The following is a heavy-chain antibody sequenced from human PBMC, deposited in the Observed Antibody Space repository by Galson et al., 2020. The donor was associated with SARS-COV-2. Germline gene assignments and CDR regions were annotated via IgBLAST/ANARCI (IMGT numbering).Heavy chain of an antibody. D-gene: IGHD2-21*02. CDR2: ISYDGSNK. V-gene: IGHV3-30*04. CDR3: ARVGTAYCGGDCRNYYYYYYMDV. CDR1: GFTFSSYA. J-gene: IGHJ6*03. Sequence: GESLKISCAASGFTFSSYAMHWVRQAPGKGLEWVAVISYDGSNKYYADSVKGRFTISRDNSKNTLYLQMNSLRAEDTAVYYCARVGTAYCGGDCRNYYYYYYMDVWGKGTTVTISS.